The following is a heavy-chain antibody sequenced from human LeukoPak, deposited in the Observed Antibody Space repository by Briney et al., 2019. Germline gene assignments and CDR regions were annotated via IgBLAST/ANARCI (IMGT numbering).Heavy chain of an antibody. CDR3: ARWSSSSIGGFDY. Sequence: ASVKVSCKASGYTFTSYDINWVRQATGQGLEWMGRMNPNSGNTGYAQKFQGRVTMTRNTSISTAYMELSSLRSEDTAVYYCARWSSSSIGGFDYWGQGTLVTVSS. J-gene: IGHJ4*02. CDR1: GYTFTSYD. CDR2: MNPNSGNT. D-gene: IGHD6-6*01. V-gene: IGHV1-8*01.